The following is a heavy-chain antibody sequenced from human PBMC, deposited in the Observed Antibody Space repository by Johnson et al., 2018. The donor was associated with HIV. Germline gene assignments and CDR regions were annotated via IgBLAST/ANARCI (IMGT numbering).Heavy chain of an antibody. CDR1: GFTFSSYA. CDR3: ARAGGVVATAAHDALDI. D-gene: IGHD2-21*01. CDR2: IRYDGSNK. J-gene: IGHJ3*02. Sequence: QVQLVESGGGLVQPGGSLRLSCAASGFTFSSYAMSWVRQAPGKGLEWVAFIRYDGSNKYYADSVKGRFTISRANSKNTLSLQMNSLRAEDTAVYYCARAGGVVATAAHDALDIWGQGTMVTVSS. V-gene: IGHV3-30*02.